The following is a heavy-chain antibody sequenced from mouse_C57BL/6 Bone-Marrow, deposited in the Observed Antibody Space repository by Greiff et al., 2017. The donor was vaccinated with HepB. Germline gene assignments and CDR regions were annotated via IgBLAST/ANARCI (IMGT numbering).Heavy chain of an antibody. Sequence: VKLQESGAELVRPGTSVKVSCKASGYAFTNYLIEWVKQRPGQGLEWIGVINPGSGGTNYNEKFKGKATLTADKSSSTAYMQLSSLTSEDSAVYFCARQGSDYWGQGTTLTVSS. CDR2: INPGSGGT. CDR3: ARQGSDY. D-gene: IGHD3-3*01. CDR1: GYAFTNYL. J-gene: IGHJ2*01. V-gene: IGHV1-54*01.